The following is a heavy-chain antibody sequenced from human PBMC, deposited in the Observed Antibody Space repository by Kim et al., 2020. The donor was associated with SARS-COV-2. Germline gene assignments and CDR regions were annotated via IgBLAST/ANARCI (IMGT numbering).Heavy chain of an antibody. D-gene: IGHD3-3*01. CDR2: IIPIFGTA. CDR1: GGTFSSYA. V-gene: IGHV1-69*13. J-gene: IGHJ4*02. Sequence: SVKVSCKASGGTFSSYAISWVRQAPGQGLEWMGGIIPIFGTANYAQKFQGRVTITADESTSTAYMELSSLRSEDTAVYYCARHTMPYYDFWSGYYHFDYWGQGTLVTVSS. CDR3: ARHTMPYYDFWSGYYHFDY.